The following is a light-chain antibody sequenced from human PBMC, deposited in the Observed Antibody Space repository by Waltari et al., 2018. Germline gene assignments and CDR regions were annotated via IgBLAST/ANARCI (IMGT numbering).Light chain of an antibody. CDR1: ESLLHSNGYNY. J-gene: IGKJ2*01. CDR3: MQALQTPRYT. Sequence: DIVMTQSPFSLPVTPGEPDSISCRSSESLLHSNGYNYLDWYLQKPGQSPQLLIYLGSNRASGVPDRFSGSGSGTDFTLKISRVEAEDVGVYYCMQALQTPRYTFGQGTKLEIK. V-gene: IGKV2-28*01. CDR2: LGS.